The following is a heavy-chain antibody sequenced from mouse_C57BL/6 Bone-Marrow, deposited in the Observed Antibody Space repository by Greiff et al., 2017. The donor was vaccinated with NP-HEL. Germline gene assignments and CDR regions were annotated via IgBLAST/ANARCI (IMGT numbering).Heavy chain of an antibody. CDR3: TTTHYYGSSYGYFDV. CDR1: GFNIKDDY. CDR2: IDPENGDT. J-gene: IGHJ1*03. D-gene: IGHD1-1*01. Sequence: EVKLQESGAELVRPGASVKLSCTASGFNIKDDYMHWVKQRPEQGLEWIGWIDPENGDTEYASKFQGKATITADTSSNTAYLQLSSLTSEDTAVYYCTTTHYYGSSYGYFDVWGTGTTVTVSS. V-gene: IGHV14-4*01.